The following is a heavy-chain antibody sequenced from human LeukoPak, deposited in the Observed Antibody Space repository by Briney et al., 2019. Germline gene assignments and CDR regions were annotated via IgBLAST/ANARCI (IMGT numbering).Heavy chain of an antibody. CDR3: VGAVAVASYYYYMDV. CDR1: GGSISSYY. Sequence: SETLSLTCTVSGGSISSYYWSWIRQPPGKGLEWIGYIYYSGSTNYNPSLKSRVTISVDTSKNQFSLKLSSVTAADTAVYYCVGAVAVASYYYYMDVWGKGTTVTVSS. V-gene: IGHV4-59*01. CDR2: IYYSGST. D-gene: IGHD6-19*01. J-gene: IGHJ6*03.